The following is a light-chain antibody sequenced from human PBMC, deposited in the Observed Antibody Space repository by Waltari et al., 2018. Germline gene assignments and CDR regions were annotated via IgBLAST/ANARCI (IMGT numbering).Light chain of an antibody. J-gene: IGKJ1*01. Sequence: DIVMTQTPVSLSVTPGQSASISCNPSQSLLYTDGKTYFYWYLQKAGQPPQLLIYEISKRFSGVPDRFSGSGSGTDFTLKISRVEAEDVGVYYCMQTKQFPWTLGQGTKVEVK. V-gene: IGKV2D-29*01. CDR1: QSLLYTDGKTY. CDR3: MQTKQFPWT. CDR2: EIS.